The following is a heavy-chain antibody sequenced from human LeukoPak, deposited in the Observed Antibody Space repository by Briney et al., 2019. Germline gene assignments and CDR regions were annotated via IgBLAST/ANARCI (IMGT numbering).Heavy chain of an antibody. J-gene: IGHJ4*02. Sequence: GASVKVSFKASGYTFTIYGISWVRQAPGQGLEWMGWISAYNGNTNYAQKLQGRVTMTTDTSTSTAYMELRSLRSDDTAVYYCARDKTGDVFRPTRWGQGTLVTVSS. V-gene: IGHV1-18*04. D-gene: IGHD7-27*01. CDR3: ARDKTGDVFRPTR. CDR1: GYTFTIYG. CDR2: ISAYNGNT.